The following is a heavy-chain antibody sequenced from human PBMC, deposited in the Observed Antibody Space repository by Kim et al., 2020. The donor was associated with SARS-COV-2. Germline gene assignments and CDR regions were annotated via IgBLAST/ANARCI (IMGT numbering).Heavy chain of an antibody. CDR3: TRATGTLVRGIYFYGLDV. V-gene: IGHV4-4*02. CDR1: GGSISSDTW. J-gene: IGHJ6*02. Sequence: SETLSLTCDVSGGSISSDTWWTWVRQSPGKGLEWIGEIYHNGATNYNPSLESRVTISVDKSNNQFSLKLNFVTAADTALYYCTRATGTLVRGIYFYGLDVWGQGTTVTVSS. CDR2: IYHNGAT. D-gene: IGHD3-10*01.